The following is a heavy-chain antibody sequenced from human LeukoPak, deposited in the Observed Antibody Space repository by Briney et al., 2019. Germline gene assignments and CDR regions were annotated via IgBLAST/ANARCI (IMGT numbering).Heavy chain of an antibody. D-gene: IGHD6-19*01. CDR2: ISSSGSTI. CDR1: EFTFSSYW. Sequence: GGSLRLSCVASEFTFSSYWMSWVRQAPGKGLEWVSYISSSGSTIYYADSVKGRFTISRDNAKNSLYLQMNSLRAEDTAVYYCARAVAGRFDYWGQGTLVTVSS. CDR3: ARAVAGRFDY. J-gene: IGHJ4*02. V-gene: IGHV3-48*04.